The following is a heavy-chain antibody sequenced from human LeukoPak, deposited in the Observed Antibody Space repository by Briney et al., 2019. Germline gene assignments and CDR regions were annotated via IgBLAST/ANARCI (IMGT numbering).Heavy chain of an antibody. Sequence: VASVKVSCKASGYTFTGYYMHWVRQAPGQGLEWMGWIHPNSGGTNYAQKFQGRVTMTRDTSVSTAYMELSRLRSDDTAVYYCARGRYDFWSGYSYDYWGQGTLVTVSS. CDR3: ARGRYDFWSGYSYDY. J-gene: IGHJ4*02. CDR1: GYTFTGYY. D-gene: IGHD3-3*01. V-gene: IGHV1-2*02. CDR2: IHPNSGGT.